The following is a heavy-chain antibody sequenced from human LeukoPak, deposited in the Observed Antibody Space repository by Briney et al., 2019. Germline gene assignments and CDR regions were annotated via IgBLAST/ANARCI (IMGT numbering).Heavy chain of an antibody. J-gene: IGHJ6*04. CDR3: AELGITMIGGV. CDR2: ISSSGSTI. CDR1: GFIFSTYS. Sequence: GGSLRLSCTASGFIFSTYSMIWVRQAPGKGLEWVSYISSSGSTIYYADSVKGRFTISRDNAKNSLYLQMNSLRAEDTAVYYCAELGITMIGGVWGKGTTVTISS. V-gene: IGHV3-48*04. D-gene: IGHD3-10*02.